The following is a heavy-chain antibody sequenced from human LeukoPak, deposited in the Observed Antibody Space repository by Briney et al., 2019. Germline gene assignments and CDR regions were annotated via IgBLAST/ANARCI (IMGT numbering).Heavy chain of an antibody. CDR1: GFTFSSYW. V-gene: IGHV3-7*01. Sequence: GGSLRLSCAVSGFTFSSYWMSWVRQAPGKGLEWVANIKEDGSEKYYVDFVKGRFTISRDNAKNSLYLQMNSLRAEDTAVYYCARGLVPPDYWGQGTLVTVSS. CDR2: IKEDGSEK. CDR3: ARGLVPPDY. D-gene: IGHD6-19*01. J-gene: IGHJ4*02.